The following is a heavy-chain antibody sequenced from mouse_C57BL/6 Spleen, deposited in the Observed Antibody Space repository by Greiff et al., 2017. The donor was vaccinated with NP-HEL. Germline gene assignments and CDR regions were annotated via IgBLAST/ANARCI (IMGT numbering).Heavy chain of an antibody. CDR3: ARDGGYWYFDV. CDR2: INYDGSST. V-gene: IGHV5-16*01. Sequence: EVKLMESEGGLVQPGSSMKLSCTASGFTFSDYYMAWVRQVPEKGLEWVANINYDGSSTYYLDPLKSRFIISRDNAKNILYLQMSSLKSEDTATYYCARDGGYWYFDVWGTGTTVTVSS. J-gene: IGHJ1*03. CDR1: GFTFSDYY.